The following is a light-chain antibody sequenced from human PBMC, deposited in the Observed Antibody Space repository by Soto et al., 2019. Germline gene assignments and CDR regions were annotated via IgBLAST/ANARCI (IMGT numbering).Light chain of an antibody. J-gene: IGKJ1*01. CDR3: QQYNSYWP. CDR1: QSISCW. V-gene: IGKV1-5*01. Sequence: IRMTQSPATLSSSAGDRGTIACRSSQSISCWLAWQQKTPGKAPKLLIYDATRLESGPPSCFGSSGAGTDFTLTISSLQPDDFAYYYCQQYNSYWPFGQGTKVDIK. CDR2: DAT.